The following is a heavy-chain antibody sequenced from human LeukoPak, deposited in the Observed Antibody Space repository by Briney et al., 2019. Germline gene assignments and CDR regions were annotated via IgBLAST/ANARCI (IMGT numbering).Heavy chain of an antibody. V-gene: IGHV3-21*01. CDR3: ARGLGYQLPDEDAFDI. CDR1: GFTFSSYS. D-gene: IGHD2-2*01. Sequence: GGSLRLSCAASGFTFSSYSMNWVRQAPGKGLEWVSSISSSSSYIYYADSVKGRFTISRDNAKNSLYLQMNSLRAEDTAVYYCARGLGYQLPDEDAFDIWGQGTMVTVSS. CDR2: ISSSSSYI. J-gene: IGHJ3*02.